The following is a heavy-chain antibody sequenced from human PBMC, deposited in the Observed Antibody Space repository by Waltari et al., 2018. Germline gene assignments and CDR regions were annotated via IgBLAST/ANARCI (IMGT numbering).Heavy chain of an antibody. CDR3: ARGRYYGSGRRISYYYYYYIDV. Sequence: QVQLQQWGAGLLKPSETLSLTCAVYGGSFSGYYWSWFRQPPGKGLEGFGEINRSGSTNYNPSLKSRVTISVDAAKNQFSLKLSSGTAADTAVYYCARGRYYGSGRRISYYYYYYIDVWGKGPTVTVSS. CDR1: GGSFSGYY. D-gene: IGHD3-10*01. J-gene: IGHJ6*03. CDR2: INRSGST. V-gene: IGHV4-34*01.